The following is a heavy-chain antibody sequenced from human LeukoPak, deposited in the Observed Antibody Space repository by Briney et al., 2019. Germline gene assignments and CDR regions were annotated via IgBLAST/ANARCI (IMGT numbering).Heavy chain of an antibody. CDR1: GFTFSSYS. CDR2: IYYSGST. J-gene: IGHJ4*02. CDR3: ARGMTPHSFDY. V-gene: IGHV4-59*01. Sequence: PGGSLRLSCAASGFTFSSYSMNWVRQAPGKGLEWIGYIYYSGSTNYNPSLKSRVTISVDTSKNQFSLKLSSVTAADTAVYYCARGMTPHSFDYWGQGTLVTVSS. D-gene: IGHD1-20*01.